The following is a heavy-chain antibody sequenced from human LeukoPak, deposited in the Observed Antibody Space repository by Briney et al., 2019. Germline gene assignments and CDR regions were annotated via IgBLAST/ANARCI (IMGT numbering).Heavy chain of an antibody. CDR3: ATLISGWSLY. J-gene: IGHJ4*02. D-gene: IGHD6-19*01. CDR2: ISSSGSTI. V-gene: IGHV3-48*03. CDR1: GFTFSSYE. Sequence: GGSLRLSCAASGFTFSSYEMNWVRQAPGKGLEWVSYISSSGSTIYYADSVKGRFTISRDNAKNSLYLQMNSLRAEDTAVYYCATLISGWSLYWGQGTLVTVSS.